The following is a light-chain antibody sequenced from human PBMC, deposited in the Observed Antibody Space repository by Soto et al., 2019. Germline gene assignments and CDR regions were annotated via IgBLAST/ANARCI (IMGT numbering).Light chain of an antibody. J-gene: IGKJ1*01. CDR3: QQYNNWPPWT. Sequence: EIVMTQSPATLSVSPGERATLSCSASQSVSSNLAWYQQQPGQAHRLLIYGASTRATGIPARFSGSGSGTEFTLTISSLQSEDFAVYYCQQYNNWPPWTFGQGTKVEIK. CDR1: QSVSSN. V-gene: IGKV3-15*01. CDR2: GAS.